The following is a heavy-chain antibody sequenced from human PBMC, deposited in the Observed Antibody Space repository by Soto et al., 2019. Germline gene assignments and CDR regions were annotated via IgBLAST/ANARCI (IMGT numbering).Heavy chain of an antibody. J-gene: IGHJ5*02. V-gene: IGHV4-39*01. CDR3: ARHAGDYVNYADNWFDP. CDR1: GGSISSSSYY. CDR2: IYYSGST. Sequence: PSETLSLTCTVSGGSISSSSYYWGWIRQPPGKGLEWIGSIYYSGSTYYNQSLKSRVTISVDTSKNQFSLKLSSVTAADTAVYYFARHAGDYVNYADNWFDPWGQGTLVTVSS. D-gene: IGHD4-17*01.